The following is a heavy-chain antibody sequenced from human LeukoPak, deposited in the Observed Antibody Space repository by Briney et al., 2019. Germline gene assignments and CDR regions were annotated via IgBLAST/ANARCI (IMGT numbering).Heavy chain of an antibody. V-gene: IGHV3-30*02. CDR3: AKDPGSSRYGNWFDP. CDR1: GFTFSSYG. J-gene: IGHJ5*02. D-gene: IGHD6-13*01. CDR2: IRYDGSNK. Sequence: GGSLRLSCAASGFTFSSYGMHWVRQAPGKGLEWVAFIRYDGSNKYYADSVKGRFTISRDNSKNTLYLQMNSLRAEDTAVYYCAKDPGSSRYGNWFDPWGQGTLVTVSS.